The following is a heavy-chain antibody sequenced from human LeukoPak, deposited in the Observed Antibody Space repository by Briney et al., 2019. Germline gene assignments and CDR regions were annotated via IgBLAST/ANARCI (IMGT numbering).Heavy chain of an antibody. V-gene: IGHV1-46*01. CDR1: GYTFTSYY. Sequence: ASVKVSCKASGYTFTSYYMHWVRQAPGQGLEWMGIINPSGGSTSYAQKFQGRVTMTRDTSTSTVYTELSSLRSEDTAVYYCASSYDSRRFDYWGQGTLVTVSS. J-gene: IGHJ4*02. CDR3: ASSYDSRRFDY. D-gene: IGHD3-22*01. CDR2: INPSGGST.